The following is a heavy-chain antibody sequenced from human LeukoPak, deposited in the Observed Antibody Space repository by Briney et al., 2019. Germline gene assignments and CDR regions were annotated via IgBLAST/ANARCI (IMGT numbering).Heavy chain of an antibody. D-gene: IGHD4-11*01. J-gene: IGHJ4*02. CDR2: IRYDGSNK. Sequence: GGSLRLSCAASGFTFSSYGMHWVRQAPGKGLEWVAFIRYDGSNKYYADSVKGRFTISRDNSKNTLYLQMNSLRAEDTAVYYCAKDLGRFDYSTYCDYWGQGTLVTVSS. CDR1: GFTFSSYG. V-gene: IGHV3-30*02. CDR3: AKDLGRFDYSTYCDY.